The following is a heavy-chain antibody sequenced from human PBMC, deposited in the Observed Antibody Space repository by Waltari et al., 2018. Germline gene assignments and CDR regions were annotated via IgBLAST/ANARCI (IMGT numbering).Heavy chain of an antibody. CDR3: ARHRYYYPMGDAFDI. CDR2: IYPGDSAT. J-gene: IGHJ3*02. CDR1: GYSFTSYW. V-gene: IGHV5-51*01. D-gene: IGHD3-10*01. Sequence: EVQLVQSGAEVKKPGESLKISCKGSGYSFTSYWIGWVRQMPGKGLEWMGIIYPGDSATRYSPSFQGQVTISADKSISTAYLQWSSLKASDTAMYYCARHRYYYPMGDAFDIWGQGTMVTVSS.